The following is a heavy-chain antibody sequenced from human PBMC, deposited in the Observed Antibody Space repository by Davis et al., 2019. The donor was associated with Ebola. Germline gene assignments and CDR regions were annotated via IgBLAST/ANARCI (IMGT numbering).Heavy chain of an antibody. CDR2: ISHHDGDT. CDR1: GGSFSDYF. Sequence: MPSETLSLTCAVYGGSFSDYFWSWIRQPPEKGLEWIGEISHHDGDTNYNPSLKSRVTISVDTSKNQFSLKLSSVTAADTAVYYCARAVGATTVWFDPWGQGTLVTVSS. CDR3: ARAVGATTVWFDP. V-gene: IGHV4-34*01. D-gene: IGHD1-26*01. J-gene: IGHJ5*02.